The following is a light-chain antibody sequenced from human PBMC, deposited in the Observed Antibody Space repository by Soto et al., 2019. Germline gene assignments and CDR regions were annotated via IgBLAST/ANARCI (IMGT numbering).Light chain of an antibody. Sequence: DIQMTQSPSSLSASVGDRVTITCRASQSISSYLNWYQQKPGKAPKLLIYAASSLQSGVPSRFSGGGSGTDFTLTISSLQPEDCATYYCQQSYSTPYTFGQGTKLEIK. CDR3: QQSYSTPYT. V-gene: IGKV1-39*01. J-gene: IGKJ2*01. CDR2: AAS. CDR1: QSISSY.